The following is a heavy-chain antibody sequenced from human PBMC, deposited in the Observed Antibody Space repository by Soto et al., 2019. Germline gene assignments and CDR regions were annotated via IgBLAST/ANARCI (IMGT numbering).Heavy chain of an antibody. D-gene: IGHD3-10*02. CDR2: INPRFGDT. J-gene: IGHJ6*02. Sequence: QVQLVQSGAELKEPGDSVRVSCEASGYTFTAYYIHWVRQAPRQGLEWMGWINPRFGDTSYAQDFQGRVSMTRDTSISTVYMELSRLTSDDTAIYYCARNMDYYYGRGSGNGHGFWGQGTTVTVFS. CDR1: GYTFTAYY. CDR3: ARNMDYYYGRGSGNGHGF. V-gene: IGHV1-2*02.